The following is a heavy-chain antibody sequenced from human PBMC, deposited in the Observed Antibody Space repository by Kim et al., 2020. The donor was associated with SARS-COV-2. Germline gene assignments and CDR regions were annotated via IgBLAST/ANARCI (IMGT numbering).Heavy chain of an antibody. J-gene: IGHJ4*02. CDR3: TGHGSGSS. D-gene: IGHD3-10*01. CDR2: ILAYETGT. V-gene: IGHV3-23*01. Sequence: GGSLRLSCTASGFTFSNNGMSWVRQPPGKGLEWVSDILAYETGTYYADPVKGRFSISRDNSKNTVYLQMNSLRGEDTAVYYCTGHGSGSSWGQGTLVTVSS. CDR1: GFTFSNNG.